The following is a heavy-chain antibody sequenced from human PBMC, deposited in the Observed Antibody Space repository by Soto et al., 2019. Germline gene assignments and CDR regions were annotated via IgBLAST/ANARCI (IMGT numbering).Heavy chain of an antibody. D-gene: IGHD6-13*01. CDR2: IKEDGSSK. J-gene: IGHJ4*02. V-gene: IGHV3-7*03. CDR1: GINFNDYW. Sequence: GGSLRLSCAASGINFNDYWMSWVRQAPGKGLGWVANIKEDGSSKYYVDSVKGRFTISRDNGKNSLYLEMNSLRAEDTALYYCASETWYVFDHWGQGTPVTVSS. CDR3: ASETWYVFDH.